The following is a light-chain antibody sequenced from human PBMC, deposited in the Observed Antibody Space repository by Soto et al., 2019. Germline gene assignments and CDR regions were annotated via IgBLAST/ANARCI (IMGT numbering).Light chain of an antibody. J-gene: IGLJ1*01. CDR1: SSDVGGYNY. Sequence: SVLTQPPSASGSPGQSVAISCTGTSSDVGGYNYVSWYLQHPGKAPKLMIYEVNKRPSGVPDRFSGSKSGNTASLTVSGLQAEDEADYYCSSYAGSSNVFGTGTKVTVL. V-gene: IGLV2-8*01. CDR2: EVN. CDR3: SSYAGSSNV.